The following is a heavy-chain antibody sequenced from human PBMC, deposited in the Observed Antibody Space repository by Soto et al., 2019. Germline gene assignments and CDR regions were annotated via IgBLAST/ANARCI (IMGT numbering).Heavy chain of an antibody. CDR3: AKGGPYYYDSSGYYDY. D-gene: IGHD3-22*01. CDR1: GFTFSSYA. J-gene: IGHJ4*02. Sequence: EVQLLESGGGLVQPGGSLRLSCAASGFTFSSYAMSWVRQAPGKGLEWVSAISGSGGSTYYADSVKGRFTISRDNSKNTLYLQMNSLIAEDTAVYSCAKGGPYYYDSSGYYDYWGQGTLVTVSS. CDR2: ISGSGGST. V-gene: IGHV3-23*01.